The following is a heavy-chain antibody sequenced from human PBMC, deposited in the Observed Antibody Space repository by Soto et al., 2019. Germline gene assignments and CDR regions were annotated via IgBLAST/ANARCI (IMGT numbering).Heavy chain of an antibody. J-gene: IGHJ4*02. V-gene: IGHV1-69*13. CDR3: AIEYSSSPPYYPIGY. CDR2: IIPIFGTA. CDR1: GGTFSSYF. D-gene: IGHD6-6*01. Sequence: SVKVSCKASGGTFSSYFISWVRQAPGQGLEWMGGIIPIFGTANYAQKFQGRVTITADESTSTAYMELSSLRSEDTAVYYCAIEYSSSPPYYPIGYWGQGTLVTVSS.